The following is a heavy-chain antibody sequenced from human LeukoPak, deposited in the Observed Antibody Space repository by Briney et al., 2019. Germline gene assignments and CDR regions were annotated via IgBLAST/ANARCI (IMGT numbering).Heavy chain of an antibody. V-gene: IGHV1-69*05. J-gene: IGHJ4*02. CDR3: AREAIFGVVYTTMYYFDY. CDR2: IIPIFGAA. D-gene: IGHD3-3*01. Sequence: ASVKVSCKATGGTFSSYAISWVRQAPGQGLEWMGGIIPIFGAANYAQKFQGRVTITTDESTSTAYMELSSLRSEDTAVYYCAREAIFGVVYTTMYYFDYWGQGTLVTVSS. CDR1: GGTFSSYA.